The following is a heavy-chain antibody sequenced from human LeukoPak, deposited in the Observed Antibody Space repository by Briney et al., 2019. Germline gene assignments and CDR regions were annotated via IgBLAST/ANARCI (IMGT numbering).Heavy chain of an antibody. V-gene: IGHV3-30*03. Sequence: PGGSLRLSCAASGFTFSSYGMHWVRQAPGKGLEWVAVISNDGSKKYYADSVKGRFTISRDNSKNTLSLQVSSLRAEDTAVYYCARGVGKSGAFDIWGQGTMVTVSS. CDR1: GFTFSSYG. CDR3: ARGVGKSGAFDI. J-gene: IGHJ3*02. CDR2: ISNDGSKK. D-gene: IGHD1-26*01.